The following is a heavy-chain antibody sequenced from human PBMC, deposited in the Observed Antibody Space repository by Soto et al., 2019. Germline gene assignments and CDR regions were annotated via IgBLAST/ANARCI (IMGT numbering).Heavy chain of an antibody. J-gene: IGHJ6*02. D-gene: IGHD5-18*01. CDR3: ASLWSKGYSYGHYYYYYGMDV. V-gene: IGHV4-34*01. Sequence: ETLSLTCAVYGGSFSGYYWSWIRQPPGKGLEWIGEINHSGSTNYNPSLKSRVTISVDTSKNQFSLKLSSVTAADTAVYYCASLWSKGYSYGHYYYYYGMDVWGQGTTVTVSS. CDR1: GGSFSGYY. CDR2: INHSGST.